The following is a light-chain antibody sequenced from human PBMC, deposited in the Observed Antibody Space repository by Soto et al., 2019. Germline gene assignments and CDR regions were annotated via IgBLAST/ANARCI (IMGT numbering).Light chain of an antibody. J-gene: IGLJ3*02. Sequence: QSVLTQPRSVSGSPGQSVTISCTGTSSDVGKYNYVSWYQQHPGKAPKFMIYDVNKRPSGVPDRFSGSKSGNTASLTISGLQAEDEANYYCCSYAGSYTWVFGGGTKLTVL. CDR1: SSDVGKYNY. V-gene: IGLV2-11*02. CDR2: DVN. CDR3: CSYAGSYTWV.